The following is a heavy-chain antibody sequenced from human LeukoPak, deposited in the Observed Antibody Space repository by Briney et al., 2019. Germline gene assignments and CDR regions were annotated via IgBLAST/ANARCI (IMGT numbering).Heavy chain of an antibody. CDR3: ARSRVVVPAASFDP. CDR2: INPNSGGT. CDR1: GYTFTGYY. J-gene: IGHJ5*02. V-gene: IGHV1-2*02. D-gene: IGHD2-2*01. Sequence: EASVKVSCKASGYTFTGYYMHWVRQAPGQGLEWMGWINPNSGGTNYAQKFQGRVTMTRDTSISTAYMELSRLRSDDTAVYYCARSRVVVPAASFDPWGQGTLVTVSS.